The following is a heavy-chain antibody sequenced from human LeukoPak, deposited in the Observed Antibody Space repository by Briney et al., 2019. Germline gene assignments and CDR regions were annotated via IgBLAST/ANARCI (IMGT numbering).Heavy chain of an antibody. CDR2: INPNSGGT. J-gene: IGHJ3*02. CDR1: GYTFTGYY. CDR3: ARDIAVVTPSGDAFDI. Sequence: GASVKVSCKASGYTFTGYYMHWVRQAPGQGLEWMGWINPNSGGTNYAQKFQGWVTMTRDTSISTAYMELSRLRSDDTAVYYCARDIAVVTPSGDAFDIWGQGTMVTVSS. D-gene: IGHD4-23*01. V-gene: IGHV1-2*04.